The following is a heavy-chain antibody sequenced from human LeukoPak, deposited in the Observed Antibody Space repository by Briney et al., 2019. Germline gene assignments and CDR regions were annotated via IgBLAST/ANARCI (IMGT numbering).Heavy chain of an antibody. V-gene: IGHV1-18*01. CDR1: GYTFTSYG. CDR3: ARVEEVRGGITSFDY. J-gene: IGHJ4*02. CDR2: ISAYNGNT. D-gene: IGHD3-10*01. Sequence: ASVKVSCKASGYTFTSYGISWVRQAPGQGLEWMGWISAYNGNTNYAQKLQGRVTVTTDTSTGTAYMELRSLTPDDTAVYYCARVEEVRGGITSFDYWGQGTLVTVSS.